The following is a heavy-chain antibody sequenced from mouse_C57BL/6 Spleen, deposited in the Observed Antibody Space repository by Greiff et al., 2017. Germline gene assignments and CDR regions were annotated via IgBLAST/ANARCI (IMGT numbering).Heavy chain of an antibody. J-gene: IGHJ3*01. CDR2: ISSGGSYT. Sequence: EVMLVESGGDLVKPGGSLKLSCAASGFTFSSYGMSWVRQTPDKRLEWVATISSGGSYTYYPDSVKGRFTISRDNATNTLYLQMSSLKSEDTAMYYCARQGYRNYEGFAYWGQGTLVTVSA. CDR3: ARQGYRNYEGFAY. D-gene: IGHD2-1*01. V-gene: IGHV5-6*01. CDR1: GFTFSSYG.